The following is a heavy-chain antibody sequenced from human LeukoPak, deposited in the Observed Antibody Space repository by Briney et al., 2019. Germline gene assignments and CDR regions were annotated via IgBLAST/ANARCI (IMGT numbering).Heavy chain of an antibody. Sequence: SETLSLTCTVSGGSINSGGYYWSWIRQPPGKGLEWIGYIYHSGSTYYNPSLKSRVTISVDRSKNQFSLKLSSVTAADTAVYYCARAERVVPAAPDYWGQGTLVTVSS. CDR3: ARAERVVPAAPDY. D-gene: IGHD2-2*01. V-gene: IGHV4-30-2*02. CDR1: GGSINSGGYY. CDR2: IYHSGST. J-gene: IGHJ4*02.